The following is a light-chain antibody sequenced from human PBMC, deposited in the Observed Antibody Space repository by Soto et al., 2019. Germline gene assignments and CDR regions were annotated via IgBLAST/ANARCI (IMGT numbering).Light chain of an antibody. CDR2: GAS. V-gene: IGKV3-20*01. CDR3: QHFGTSPLFT. CDR1: ETISSSY. J-gene: IGKJ3*01. Sequence: ETVLTQSPGTLSLSPGERATLSCRASETISSSYLAWYQQKPGQAPRLLIYGASSRATGIRDRFRGSGSGTDFTLTISRLEPEEFAVYYCQHFGTSPLFTFGPGTKVDIK.